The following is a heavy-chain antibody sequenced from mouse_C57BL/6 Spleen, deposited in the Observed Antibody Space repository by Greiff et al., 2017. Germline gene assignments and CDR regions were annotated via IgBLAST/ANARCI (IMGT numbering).Heavy chain of an antibody. CDR2: IYPGNGDT. J-gene: IGHJ4*01. CDR1: GYTFTSYW. D-gene: IGHD2-4*01. V-gene: IGHV1-5*01. CDR3: SRWNYYCEGYAMDY. Sequence: VQLKQSGPVLARPGASVKMSCKTSGYTFTSYWMHWVNQRPGQGLEWIGAIYPGNGDTSYNQKFKGKAKLSAVTSASTAYMALSSLTNEDSAVYYCSRWNYYCEGYAMDYWGQGTSVTVSS.